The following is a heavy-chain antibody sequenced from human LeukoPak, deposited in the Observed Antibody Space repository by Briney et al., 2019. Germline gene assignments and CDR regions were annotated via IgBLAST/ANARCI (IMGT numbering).Heavy chain of an antibody. CDR3: ARDREYGSGSYYIFDP. CDR1: GYTFTSYA. CDR2: TNAGNGNT. D-gene: IGHD3-10*01. J-gene: IGHJ5*02. Sequence: ASVKVSCKASGYTFTSYAMHWVRQAPGQRLEWMGWTNAGNGNTKYSQKFQGRVTITRDTSASTAYMELSSLRSEDTAVYYCARDREYGSGSYYIFDPWGQGTLVTVSS. V-gene: IGHV1-3*01.